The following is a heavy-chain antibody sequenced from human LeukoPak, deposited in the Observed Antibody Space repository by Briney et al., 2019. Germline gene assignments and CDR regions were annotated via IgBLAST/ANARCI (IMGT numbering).Heavy chain of an antibody. CDR2: IIPIFGTA. Sequence: ASVKVSCKASGGTFSSYAISWVRQAPGQGLEWMGGIIPIFGTANYAQEFQGRVTITADESTSTAYMGLSSLRSEDTAVYYCARGYYDSSGYSVDYWGQGTLVTVSS. D-gene: IGHD3-22*01. J-gene: IGHJ4*02. CDR3: ARGYYDSSGYSVDY. V-gene: IGHV1-69*13. CDR1: GGTFSSYA.